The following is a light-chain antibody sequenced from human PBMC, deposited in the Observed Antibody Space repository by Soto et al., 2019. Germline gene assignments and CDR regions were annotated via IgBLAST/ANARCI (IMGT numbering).Light chain of an antibody. Sequence: EIVLTQSPGTLSLSPGERATLSCRASQSVTSTYLAWYQQKPGQAPRLLIYGASSRATGIPDRFSGSGSGTDFTLTINRLEPEDFAVYYCQQYGDLPWTFGQGTKVDNK. J-gene: IGKJ1*01. V-gene: IGKV3-20*01. CDR2: GAS. CDR1: QSVTSTY. CDR3: QQYGDLPWT.